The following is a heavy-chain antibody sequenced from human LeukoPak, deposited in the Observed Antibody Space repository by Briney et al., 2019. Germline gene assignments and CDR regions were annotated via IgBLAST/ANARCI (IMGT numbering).Heavy chain of an antibody. CDR3: ARDIHGDYVFDY. J-gene: IGHJ4*02. Sequence: GGSLRLSCAASGFTFSSYSMNWVRQAPGKGLEWVSSISSSSSYIYYADLVKGRFTISRDNAKNSLYLQMNSLRAEDTAVYYCARDIHGDYVFDYWGQGTLVTVSS. V-gene: IGHV3-21*01. CDR1: GFTFSSYS. CDR2: ISSSSSYI. D-gene: IGHD4-17*01.